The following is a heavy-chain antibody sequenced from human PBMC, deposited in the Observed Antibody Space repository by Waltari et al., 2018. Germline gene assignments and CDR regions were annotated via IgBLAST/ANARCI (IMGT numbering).Heavy chain of an antibody. CDR3: ARPKEGSNSNWFDP. J-gene: IGHJ5*02. CDR1: GYTFTGYY. CDR2: INPNSGGT. V-gene: IGHV1-2*06. Sequence: QVQLVQSGAEVKKPGASVKVSCKASGYTFTGYYMHWVRQAPGQGLEWRGRINPNSGGTNYAQKFQGRVTMTRDTAISTAYMELSRLRSDDTAVYYCARPKEGSNSNWFDPWGQGTLVTVSS.